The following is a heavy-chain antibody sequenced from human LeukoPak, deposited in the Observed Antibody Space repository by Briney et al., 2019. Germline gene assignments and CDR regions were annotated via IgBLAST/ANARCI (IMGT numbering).Heavy chain of an antibody. CDR3: ARDLRDYYGSGSHKFDP. D-gene: IGHD3-10*01. Sequence: GGSLRLSCAASGFTFSSYAMHWVRQAPGKGLEWVAVISYDGSNKYYADSVKGRFTISRDNSKNTLYLQMNSLRAEDTAVYYCARDLRDYYGSGSHKFDPWGQGTLVTVSS. CDR1: GFTFSSYA. CDR2: ISYDGSNK. J-gene: IGHJ5*02. V-gene: IGHV3-30-3*01.